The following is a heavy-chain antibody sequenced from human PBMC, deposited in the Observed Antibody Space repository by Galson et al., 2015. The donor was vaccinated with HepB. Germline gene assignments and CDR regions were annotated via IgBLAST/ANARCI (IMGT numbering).Heavy chain of an antibody. CDR1: GYTFTSYS. J-gene: IGHJ3*02. CDR2: INAGSGNT. Sequence: SVKVSCKASGYTFTSYSMHWVRQAPGQRLEWMGWINAGSGNTQYSQKFQGRVTITRDTSASTVYMELSSLRSEDTAVYYCGRGYSGYDLKFEICGQGTMVAVSS. V-gene: IGHV1-3*01. D-gene: IGHD5-12*01. CDR3: GRGYSGYDLKFEI.